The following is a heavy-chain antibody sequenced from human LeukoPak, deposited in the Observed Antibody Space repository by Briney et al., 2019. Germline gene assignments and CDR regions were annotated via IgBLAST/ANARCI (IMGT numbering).Heavy chain of an antibody. CDR1: GYTFTGYY. CDR2: INPNSGGT. V-gene: IGHV1-2*02. D-gene: IGHD3-22*01. Sequence: ASVKVSCKASGYTFTGYYMHWVRQAPGQGLEWMGWINPNSGGTNYAQKFQGRVTVTRDPSISTAYMELSRLRSDDTAVYYCARDETLWYYDSSGYYGYWGQGTLVTVSS. J-gene: IGHJ4*02. CDR3: ARDETLWYYDSSGYYGY.